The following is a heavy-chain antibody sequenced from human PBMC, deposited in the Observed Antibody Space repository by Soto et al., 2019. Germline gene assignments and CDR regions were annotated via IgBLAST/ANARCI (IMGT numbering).Heavy chain of an antibody. J-gene: IGHJ4*02. CDR2: IYYSGST. CDR1: GGSISSGDYY. V-gene: IGHV4-30-4*01. D-gene: IGHD2-2*01. Sequence: SETLSLTCTVSGGSISSGDYYWSWIRQPPGKGLEWIGYIYYSGSTNYNPSLKSRVTISVDTSKNQFSLKLNSVTAADTAVYYCARSSTSANYFDYWGQGTLVTVSS. CDR3: ARSSTSANYFDY.